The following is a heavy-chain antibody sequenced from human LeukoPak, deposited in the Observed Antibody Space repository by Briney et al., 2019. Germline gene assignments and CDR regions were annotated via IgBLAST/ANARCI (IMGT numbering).Heavy chain of an antibody. CDR2: IDDDFTT. CDR1: GFTFSSYV. Sequence: GGSLRLSCAASGFTFSSYVMHWVRQAPGKGLEWVSLIDDDFTTKYADSVKGRFTISRDNSKSTLYLQMISLRAEDTALYYCAGVTGTYYNWYFDLWGRGTLVTVSS. J-gene: IGHJ2*01. V-gene: IGHV3-66*01. CDR3: AGVTGTYYNWYFDL. D-gene: IGHD3-10*01.